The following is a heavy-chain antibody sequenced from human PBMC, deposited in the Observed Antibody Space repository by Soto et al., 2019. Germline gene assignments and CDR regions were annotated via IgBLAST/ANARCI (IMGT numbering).Heavy chain of an antibody. J-gene: IGHJ5*02. D-gene: IGHD6-6*01. CDR3: QSGSSSFYXXWXXH. V-gene: IGHV1-18*04. CDR2: ISAYNGNT. Sequence: QVQLVQSGAEVKKPGASVKVSCKASGYTFTSYGISWVRQAPGQGLEWMGWISAYNGNTNYAQKLKVRVTITTDTSTITAYMGLRSLRSXXXXXXXCQSGSSSFYXXWXXHWGQG. CDR1: GYTFTSYG.